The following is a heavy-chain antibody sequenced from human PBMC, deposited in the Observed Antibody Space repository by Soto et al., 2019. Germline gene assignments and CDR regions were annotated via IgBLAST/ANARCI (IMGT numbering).Heavy chain of an antibody. CDR3: ADLSRYCTSSNCD. Sequence: DVRLLESGGGLVQPGGSLRLSCAASGFTFSSYYMSWVRQAPGKGLEWVSTIGTSASTYYGDSVRGRFTISRDNSGNTLYLQMNSLRAEDTAVYYCADLSRYCTSSNCDWGQGTLVTVSS. CDR2: IGTSAST. J-gene: IGHJ4*02. D-gene: IGHD2-2*01. CDR1: GFTFSSYY. V-gene: IGHV3-23*01.